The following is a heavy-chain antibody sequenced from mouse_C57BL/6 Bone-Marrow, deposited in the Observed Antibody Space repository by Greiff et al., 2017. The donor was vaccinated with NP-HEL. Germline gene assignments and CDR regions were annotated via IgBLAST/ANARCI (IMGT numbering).Heavy chain of an antibody. CDR1: GFSLSTFGMG. D-gene: IGHD2-1*01. J-gene: IGHJ1*03. CDR3: ARREDYGNFYWYFDV. CDR2: IWWDDDK. Sequence: QVTLKVSGPGILQPSQTLSLTCSFSGFSLSTFGMGVGWIRQPSGKGLEWLAHIWWDDDKYYNPALKSRLTISKYTSKNQVFLKIANVDTANTATYYCARREDYGNFYWYFDVWGTGTTVTVSS. V-gene: IGHV8-8*01.